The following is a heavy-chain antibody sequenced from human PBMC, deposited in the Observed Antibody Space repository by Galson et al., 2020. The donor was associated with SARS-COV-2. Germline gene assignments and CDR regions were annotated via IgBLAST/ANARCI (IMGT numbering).Heavy chain of an antibody. J-gene: IGHJ6*02. CDR1: GFTFSDYY. D-gene: IGHD6-13*01. CDR2: ISSSGSTI. V-gene: IGHV3-11*01. CDR3: ARDLIRQQLDSYYYYGMDV. Sequence: GESLKISCAASGFTFSDYYMSWIRQAPGKGLEWVSYISSSGSTIYYADSVKGRFTISRDNAKNSLYLQMNSLRAEDTAVYYCARDLIRQQLDSYYYYGMDVWGQGTTVTVSS.